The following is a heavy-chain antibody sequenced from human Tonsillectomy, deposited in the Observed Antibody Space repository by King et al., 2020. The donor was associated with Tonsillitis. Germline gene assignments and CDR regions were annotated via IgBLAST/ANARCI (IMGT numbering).Heavy chain of an antibody. V-gene: IGHV1-69*01. J-gene: IGHJ4*03. D-gene: IGHD2-15*01. CDR2: IIPLFNSV. CDR1: GDTFSTYG. Sequence: QLVQSGAEVKKPGSSVKVSCNTSGDTFSTYGISWVRQAPGQGLEWMGRIIPLFNSVNYAQKFQGRLTITADGSTCTAYMELSSLRSEDTAVYYCARSPPAPYCSGGGCYFDYWGQGTLVTVSS. CDR3: ARSPPAPYCSGGGCYFDY.